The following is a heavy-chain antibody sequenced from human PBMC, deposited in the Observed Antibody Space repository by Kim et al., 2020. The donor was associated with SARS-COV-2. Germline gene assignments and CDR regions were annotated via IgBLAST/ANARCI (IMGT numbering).Heavy chain of an antibody. J-gene: IGHJ4*02. Sequence: SETLSLTCAVSGGSISSSNWWSWVRQPPGKGLEWIGEIYHSGSTNYNPSLKSRVTISVDKSKNQFSLKLSSVTAADTAVYYCARFAREWLGGYSIDYWGQGTLVTVSS. D-gene: IGHD6-19*01. CDR2: IYHSGST. V-gene: IGHV4-4*02. CDR1: GGSISSSNW. CDR3: ARFAREWLGGYSIDY.